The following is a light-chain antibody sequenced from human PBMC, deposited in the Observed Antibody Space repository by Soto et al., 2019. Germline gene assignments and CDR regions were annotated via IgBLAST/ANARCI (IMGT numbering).Light chain of an antibody. CDR2: EVS. CDR3: SSYTTSNTLV. J-gene: IGLJ3*02. V-gene: IGLV2-14*01. Sequence: QSVLTQPASVSGSPGQSITISCTGTSRDVGYYNYVSWYQHHPGKAPKLLIYEVSSRPSGVSDRFSGSKSANTASLTISGLQIEDETDYYCSSYTTSNTLVFGGGTKVTVL. CDR1: SRDVGYYNY.